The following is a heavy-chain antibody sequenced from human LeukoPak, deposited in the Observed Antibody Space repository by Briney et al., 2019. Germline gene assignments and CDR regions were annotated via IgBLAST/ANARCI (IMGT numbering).Heavy chain of an antibody. CDR3: AKDSAAVGGPTTD. CDR2: ISGSGGIT. J-gene: IGHJ4*02. Sequence: GSLRLSCAASGFTFSSYTMSWVRQAPGKGKEWVSLISGSGGITYYADSVKGRFTISRDNSKNTLYLQMDSLRAEDTAVYYCAKDSAAVGGPTTDWGQGTLVTVSS. V-gene: IGHV3-23*01. D-gene: IGHD6-13*01. CDR1: GFTFSSYT.